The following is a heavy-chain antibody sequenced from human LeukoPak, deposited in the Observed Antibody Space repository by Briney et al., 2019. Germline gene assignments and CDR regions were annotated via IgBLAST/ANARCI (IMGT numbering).Heavy chain of an antibody. CDR1: GFTFSSYG. V-gene: IGHV3-33*06. CDR3: AKDDGGSSYFDY. J-gene: IGHJ4*02. D-gene: IGHD1-26*01. Sequence: GGSLRLSCAASGFTFSSYGMHWVRQAPGKGLEWVAVIWYDGSNKYYADSVKGRFTISRDNSKNTLYLQMNSLRAEDAAVYYCAKDDGGSSYFDYWGQGTLVTVSS. CDR2: IWYDGSNK.